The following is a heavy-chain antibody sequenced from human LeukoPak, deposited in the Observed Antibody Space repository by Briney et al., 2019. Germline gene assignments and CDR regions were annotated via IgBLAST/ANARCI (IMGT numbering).Heavy chain of an antibody. J-gene: IGHJ3*02. CDR3: ARGRWEFPKAWDDAFDI. CDR2: IYYSGST. Sequence: KPSETLSLTCTVSGGSISSYYWSWIRQPPGKGLEWIGYIYYSGSTNYNPSLKSRVTISVDTSKNQFSLKLSSVTAADTAVYYCARGRWEFPKAWDDAFDIWGQGTMVTVSS. V-gene: IGHV4-59*01. D-gene: IGHD1-26*01. CDR1: GGSISSYY.